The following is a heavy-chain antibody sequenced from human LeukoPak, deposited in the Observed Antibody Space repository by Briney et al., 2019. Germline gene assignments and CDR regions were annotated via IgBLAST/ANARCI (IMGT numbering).Heavy chain of an antibody. CDR3: ARRQGCSSTSCPPDY. Sequence: GESLKISCKGSGYSFTSYWIGWVRQVPGKGLEWMGIIYPGDSDTRYSPSFQGQGHISDDKSHSTAYLQWSSLKASDTAMYYCARRQGCSSTSCPPDYWGQGTLVTVSS. D-gene: IGHD2-2*01. CDR2: IYPGDSDT. J-gene: IGHJ4*02. V-gene: IGHV5-51*01. CDR1: GYSFTSYW.